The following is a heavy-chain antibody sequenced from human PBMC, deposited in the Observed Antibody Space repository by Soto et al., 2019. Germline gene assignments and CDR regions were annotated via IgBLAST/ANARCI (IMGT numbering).Heavy chain of an antibody. CDR2: IVVGSGNT. CDR3: ASDSPHIVVVNDYYYYGMDV. D-gene: IGHD2-21*01. V-gene: IGHV1-58*01. Sequence: QMQLVQSGPEVKKPGTSVKVSCKASGFTFTSSAVQWVRQARGQRLEWIGWIVVGSGNTNYAEKFQERVTITRDMSTSTGYMELSILRSGYTAVYYCASDSPHIVVVNDYYYYGMDVWGQGTTVTVSS. CDR1: GFTFTSSA. J-gene: IGHJ6*02.